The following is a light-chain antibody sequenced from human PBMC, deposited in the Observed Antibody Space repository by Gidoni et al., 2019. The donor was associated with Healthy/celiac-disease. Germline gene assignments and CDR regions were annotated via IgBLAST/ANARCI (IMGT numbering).Light chain of an antibody. V-gene: IGKV1-39*01. CDR3: QQSDSTPPYT. CDR1: QSISSY. Sequence: IQMTQSPSSLSASVRDRVTITCRASQSISSYLNWYQQKPGKAPKLLIYAASSLQSGVPSRFSGSGSGTDFTLTISSLQPEDFATYYCQQSDSTPPYTFGQXTKLEIK. CDR2: AAS. J-gene: IGKJ2*01.